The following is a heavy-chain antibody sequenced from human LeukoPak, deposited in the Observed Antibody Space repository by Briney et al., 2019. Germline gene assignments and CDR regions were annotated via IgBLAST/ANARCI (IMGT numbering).Heavy chain of an antibody. CDR1: GFTFSSYE. D-gene: IGHD2-15*01. CDR3: ARDLFGYCSGGSCLSFDY. Sequence: GGSLRLSCAASGFTFSSYEMNWVRQAPGKGLEWVSYISSSSSYTNYADSVKGRFTISRDNAKNSLYLQMNSLRAEDTAVYYCARDLFGYCSGGSCLSFDYWGQGTLVTVSS. CDR2: ISSSSSYT. V-gene: IGHV3-48*03. J-gene: IGHJ4*02.